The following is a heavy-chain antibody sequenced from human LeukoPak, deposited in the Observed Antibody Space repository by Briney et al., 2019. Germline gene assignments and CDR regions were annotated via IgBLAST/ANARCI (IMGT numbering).Heavy chain of an antibody. CDR2: INAGNGNT. D-gene: IGHD6-19*01. CDR3: ATDGVAGYYYYYGMDV. CDR1: GYTFTSYA. Sequence: ASVKVSCKASGYTFTSYAMHWVRQAPGQRLEWMGWINAGNGNTKYSQKFQGRVTMTEDTSTDTAYMELSSLRSEDTAVYYCATDGVAGYYYYYGMDVWGQGTTVTVSS. J-gene: IGHJ6*02. V-gene: IGHV1-3*01.